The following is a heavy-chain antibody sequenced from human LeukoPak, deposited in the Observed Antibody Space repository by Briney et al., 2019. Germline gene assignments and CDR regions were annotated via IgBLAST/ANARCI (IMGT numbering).Heavy chain of an antibody. D-gene: IGHD2-2*01. CDR3: ARADCSSTSCYLDY. J-gene: IGHJ4*02. Sequence: SQTLSLICAISGDSVSSNSAAWNWIRQSPSRGLEWLGRTYYRSKWYNDYAVSVKSRITINPDTSKNQFSLQLNSVTPEDTAVYYCARADCSSTSCYLDYWGQGTLVTVSS. CDR2: TYYRSKWYN. V-gene: IGHV6-1*01. CDR1: GDSVSSNSAA.